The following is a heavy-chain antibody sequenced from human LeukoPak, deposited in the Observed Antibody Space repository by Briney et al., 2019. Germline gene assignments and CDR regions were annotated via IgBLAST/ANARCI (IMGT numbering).Heavy chain of an antibody. V-gene: IGHV4-59*01. Sequence: SETLSLTCAVYGGSFSGYYWSWIRQPPGKGLEWIGYIYYSGGTNCNPSLKSRVTISVDMSKNHFSLKLSSVTAADTAVYFCARGYSSGWSPDYWGQGTLVTVSS. CDR2: IYYSGGT. CDR1: GGSFSGYY. CDR3: ARGYSSGWSPDY. D-gene: IGHD6-19*01. J-gene: IGHJ4*02.